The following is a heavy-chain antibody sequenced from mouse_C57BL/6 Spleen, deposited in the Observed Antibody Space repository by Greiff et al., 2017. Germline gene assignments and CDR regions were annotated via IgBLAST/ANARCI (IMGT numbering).Heavy chain of an antibody. V-gene: IGHV1-82*01. CDR2: IYPGDGDT. CDR1: GYAFSSSW. Sequence: QVQLQQSGPELVKPGASVKISCKASGYAFSSSWMNWVKQRPGKGLEWIGRIYPGDGDTNYNGKFKGKATLTADKSSSTAYMQLSSLTSEDSAVYFCALYYGSSLYYYAMDYWGQGTSVTVSS. CDR3: ALYYGSSLYYYAMDY. J-gene: IGHJ4*01. D-gene: IGHD1-1*01.